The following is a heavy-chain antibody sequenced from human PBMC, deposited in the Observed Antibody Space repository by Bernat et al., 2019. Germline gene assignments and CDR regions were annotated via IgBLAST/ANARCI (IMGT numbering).Heavy chain of an antibody. CDR2: IRGKTHGATT. J-gene: IGHJ6*03. D-gene: IGHD6-13*01. CDR1: GFSFGDYA. V-gene: IGHV3-49*04. Sequence: EVQLVESGGVLVQPGRSLRLSCTCSGFSFGDYAMSWVRQAPGKGLEWVGFIRGKTHGATTEFAASVKGRFTISRDDSKGIAYLQMNSLKTEDTDLYYCYSAPYSNSWYYMDVWGKGTTVTVSS. CDR3: YSAPYSNSWYYMDV.